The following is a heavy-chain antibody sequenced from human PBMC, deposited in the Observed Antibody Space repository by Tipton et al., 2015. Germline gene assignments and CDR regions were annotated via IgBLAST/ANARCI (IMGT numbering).Heavy chain of an antibody. J-gene: IGHJ5*02. Sequence: LRLSCTVSGGSISNYYWSWIRQPPGKGLEWIGYIFYSGSATYNPSLKSRVTISVDTSKNQFSLKVTSVTAADTAVYYCARETYSDYDFSNWFDPWGQGILVTVSS. CDR2: IFYSGSA. CDR1: GGSISNYY. V-gene: IGHV4-59*01. D-gene: IGHD5-12*01. CDR3: ARETYSDYDFSNWFDP.